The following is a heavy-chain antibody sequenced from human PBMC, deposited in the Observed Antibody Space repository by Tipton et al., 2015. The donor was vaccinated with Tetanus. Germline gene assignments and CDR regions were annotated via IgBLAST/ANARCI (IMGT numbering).Heavy chain of an antibody. V-gene: IGHV1-8*02. CDR3: ASGSSIRHGLDV. Sequence: QVQLVQSGAEVKKPGASVKVSCKASGYTFTSYGLSWVRKAAGRGFEWMGWLNPKSGSAAYAPRFQGRVTMTTNTSITTAFMEVASLTYEDTAVYYCASGSSIRHGLDVWGHGTSVTVSS. CDR1: GYTFTSYG. CDR2: LNPKSGSA. J-gene: IGHJ6*02. D-gene: IGHD2-2*01.